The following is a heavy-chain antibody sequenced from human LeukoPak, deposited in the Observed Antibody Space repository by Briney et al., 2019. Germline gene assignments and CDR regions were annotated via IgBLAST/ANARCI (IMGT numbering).Heavy chain of an antibody. V-gene: IGHV3-66*01. Sequence: GGSLRLSCAASGFTVSSNYMNWVRQAPGKGLEWVSVIYSGGETYYADSVKGRFTISRDNSKNTLYLQMSSLRAEDTAVYYCARDRGAYYYDTGYWGQGTLVTVSS. CDR3: ARDRGAYYYDTGY. CDR2: IYSGGET. J-gene: IGHJ4*02. CDR1: GFTVSSNY. D-gene: IGHD3-22*01.